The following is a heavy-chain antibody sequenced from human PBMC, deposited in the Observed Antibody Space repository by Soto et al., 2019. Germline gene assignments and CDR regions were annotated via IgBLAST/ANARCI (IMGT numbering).Heavy chain of an antibody. CDR1: GGSISASNYY. CDR2: IYYSGST. J-gene: IGHJ4*02. D-gene: IGHD3-22*01. V-gene: IGHV4-39*01. CDR3: ARQTGYYYDSSGYLDY. Sequence: SEPLSLTCTVSGGSISASNYYWGWIRQPPGKGLEWIGTIYYSGSTHYNPSLKSRVTISVDTSKNQFSLKLSSVTAADTAVYYCARQTGYYYDSSGYLDYWGQGALVTVSS.